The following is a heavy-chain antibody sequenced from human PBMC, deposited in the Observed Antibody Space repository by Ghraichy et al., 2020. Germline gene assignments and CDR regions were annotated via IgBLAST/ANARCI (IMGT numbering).Heavy chain of an antibody. CDR2: SYYSGST. D-gene: IGHD6-13*01. J-gene: IGHJ4*02. V-gene: IGHV4-31*03. CDR3: ARDREVSATAEYYFDY. CDR1: GGSIRSVGYY. Sequence: SETLSLTCTVSGGSIRSVGYYWSWIRQHPGKGLEWIGYSYYSGSTHYNPSLNSRVTISVDTSKNQFSLNLNLVTAADTAVYYCARDREVSATAEYYFDYWGQGILVTVSS.